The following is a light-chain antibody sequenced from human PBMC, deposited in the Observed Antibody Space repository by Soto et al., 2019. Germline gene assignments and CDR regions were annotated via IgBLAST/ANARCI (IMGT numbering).Light chain of an antibody. CDR1: QSLLHRNGYSS. V-gene: IGKV2-28*01. Sequence: DIVMTQSPLSLPVSPGEPASISCRSSQSLLHRNGYSSLDWYLQKPGQSPRLLIYLASTGASGVPDKFSASGSGTVFTLKISRVEAEDVGIYYCMQALQTPYSFGQGTKLEI. CDR2: LAS. CDR3: MQALQTPYS. J-gene: IGKJ2*01.